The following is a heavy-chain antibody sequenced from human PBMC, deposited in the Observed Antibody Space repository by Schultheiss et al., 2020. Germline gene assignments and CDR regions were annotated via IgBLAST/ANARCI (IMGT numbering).Heavy chain of an antibody. CDR3: ARDGDCSGGSCYSVDY. CDR2: ISYDGGLK. CDR1: GFSFSDYT. V-gene: IGHV3-30*01. Sequence: GGSLRLSCAASGFSFSDYTLHWVRQAPGKGPEWVAVISYDGGLKYYADSVKGRFTISRDNSKNTLYLQMNSLRAEDTAVYYCARDGDCSGGSCYSVDYWGQGTLVTFSS. J-gene: IGHJ4*02. D-gene: IGHD2-15*01.